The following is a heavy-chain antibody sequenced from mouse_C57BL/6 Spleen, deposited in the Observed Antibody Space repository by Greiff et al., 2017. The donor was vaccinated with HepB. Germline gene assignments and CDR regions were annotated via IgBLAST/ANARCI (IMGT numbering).Heavy chain of an antibody. J-gene: IGHJ2*01. CDR2: IYPGGGYT. V-gene: IGHV1-63*01. Sequence: VQLQQSGAELVRPGTSVKMSCKASGYTFTNYWIGWAKQRPGHGLEWIGDIYPGGGYTNYNEKFKGKATLTADKSSSTAYMQFSSLTSEDSAIYYCAREGLGLVYYFDYWGQGTTLTVSS. CDR1: GYTFTNYW. CDR3: AREGLGLVYYFDY. D-gene: IGHD3-3*01.